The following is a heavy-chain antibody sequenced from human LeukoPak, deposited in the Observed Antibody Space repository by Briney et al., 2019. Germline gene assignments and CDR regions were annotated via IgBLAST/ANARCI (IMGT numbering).Heavy chain of an antibody. J-gene: IGHJ4*02. CDR2: ISYDGTNR. D-gene: IGHD3-16*01. V-gene: IGHV3-30*18. CDR3: AKDWLTLDY. CDR1: GFTFSSYD. Sequence: GGSLRLSCAGSGFTFSSYDMHWVRQAPGKGLEWVAVISYDGTNRYYTDSVKGRFTISRDNSKNMLFLQMNSLRAEDTAVYYCAKDWLTLDYWGQGTLVTVSS.